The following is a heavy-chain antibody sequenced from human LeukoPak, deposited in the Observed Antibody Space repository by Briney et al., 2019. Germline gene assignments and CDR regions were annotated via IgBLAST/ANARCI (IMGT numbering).Heavy chain of an antibody. CDR2: IYYSGST. Sequence: SETLSLTCTVSGGSISGYYWSWIRQPPGKGLEWIGYIYYSGSTNYNPSLKSRVTISVDTSKNQFSLKLSSVTAADTAVYYCAREGYVRSYFPPYYMDVWGKGSTVTVSS. CDR1: GGSISGYY. D-gene: IGHD3-10*01. J-gene: IGHJ6*03. V-gene: IGHV4-59*12. CDR3: AREGYVRSYFPPYYMDV.